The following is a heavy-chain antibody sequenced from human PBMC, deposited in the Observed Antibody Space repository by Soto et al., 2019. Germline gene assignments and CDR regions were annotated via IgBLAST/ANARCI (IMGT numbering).Heavy chain of an antibody. CDR2: IIPIFGTT. CDR1: GGTISSYA. D-gene: IGHD1-1*01. Sequence: QVQLVQSGAEVKKPGSSVKVSCKASGGTISSYAISWVRQAPGQGLEWMGGIIPIFGTTNYAQKFQGRVTITADESTSTAYMELSSLRSEDTAVYYCATPRGPTGIDAFDIWGQGTMVTVSS. V-gene: IGHV1-69*01. CDR3: ATPRGPTGIDAFDI. J-gene: IGHJ3*02.